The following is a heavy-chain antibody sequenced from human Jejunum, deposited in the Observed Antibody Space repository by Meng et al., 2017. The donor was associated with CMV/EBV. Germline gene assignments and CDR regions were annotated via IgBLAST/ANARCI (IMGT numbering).Heavy chain of an antibody. D-gene: IGHD2-21*01. Sequence: FTSFGVAWVRQVPGQGLEWMGWLHPFSGNTDFAQQVQGRVTLTTDTSTTTVYMELRSLTSDDTCVYYCARLRCGAVPCQGRDPLDYWGQGALVTVSS. CDR1: FTSFG. V-gene: IGHV1-18*01. CDR3: ARLRCGAVPCQGRDPLDY. J-gene: IGHJ4*02. CDR2: LHPFSGNT.